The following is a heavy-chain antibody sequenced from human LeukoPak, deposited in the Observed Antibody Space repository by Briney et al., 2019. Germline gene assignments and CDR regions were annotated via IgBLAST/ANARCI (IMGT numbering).Heavy chain of an antibody. CDR1: GGTFSSYA. Sequence: SVKVSCKASGGTFSSYAISWVRQAPGQGLEWMGGIIPIFGTANYAQKFQGRVTITADKSTSTAYMELSSLRSEDTAVYYCARGAYYYGSGSLDFDYWGQGTLVTVSS. CDR2: IIPIFGTA. CDR3: ARGAYYYGSGSLDFDY. D-gene: IGHD3-10*01. J-gene: IGHJ4*02. V-gene: IGHV1-69*06.